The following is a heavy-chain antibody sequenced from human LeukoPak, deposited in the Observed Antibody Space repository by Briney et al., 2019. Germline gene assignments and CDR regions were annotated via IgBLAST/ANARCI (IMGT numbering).Heavy chain of an antibody. CDR1: GFTFVSHW. D-gene: IGHD2-15*01. CDR2: INRDGGER. J-gene: IGHJ4*02. CDR3: AKWAPYCSNSYCPALDY. Sequence: PGGSLRLSCAASGFTFVSHWMSWVRQAPGKGLEWVANINRDGGERIYGDSVKGRFTISRDNAKNLVFLQMSSLRVDDTAVYYCAKWAPYCSNSYCPALDYWGQGALVTVSS. V-gene: IGHV3-7*02.